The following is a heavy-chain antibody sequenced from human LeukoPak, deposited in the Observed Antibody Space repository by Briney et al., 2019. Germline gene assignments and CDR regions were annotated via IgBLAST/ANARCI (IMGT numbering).Heavy chain of an antibody. CDR1: GGSISSGGYY. CDR3: ARDRGDYSGDPGYFDY. V-gene: IGHV4-31*03. CDR2: IHSSGST. J-gene: IGHJ4*02. D-gene: IGHD4-23*01. Sequence: SETLSLTCTVSGGSISSGGYYWSWIRQHPGKGLEWIGNIHSSGSTSYNPSLRSRLSISRDRSKNQFSLKLTSVTAADTAFYYCARDRGDYSGDPGYFDYWGQGPLVTVSS.